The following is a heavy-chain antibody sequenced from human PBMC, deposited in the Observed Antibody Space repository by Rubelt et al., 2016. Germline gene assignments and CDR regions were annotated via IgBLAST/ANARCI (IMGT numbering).Heavy chain of an antibody. J-gene: IGHJ4*02. CDR2: INPNSGGT. CDR3: ARFAIGGHSSGYLFDY. D-gene: IGHD3-22*01. CDR1: GYTFTGYY. V-gene: IGHV1-2*02. Sequence: QVQLVQSGAEVKKPGASVKVSCKASGYTFTGYYMHWVRQAPGQGLEWMGWINPNSGGTNYAQKFQGRVTMTRDTSISKAYMELSRLRSDDTAVYYCARFAIGGHSSGYLFDYWGQGTLVTVSS.